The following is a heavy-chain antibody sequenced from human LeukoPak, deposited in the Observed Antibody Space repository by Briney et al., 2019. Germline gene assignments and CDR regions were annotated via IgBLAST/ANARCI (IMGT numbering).Heavy chain of an antibody. V-gene: IGHV1-18*01. CDR3: AREYYSSSWYLSLSGRDVKYYFDY. D-gene: IGHD6-13*01. Sequence: ASVKVSCKASGYTFTSYGISWVRQAPGQALEWMGLISAYNGNTNYAHELPGGVTMTTDTSTSTAYMELRSLRSDDTDVYYCAREYYSSSWYLSLSGRDVKYYFDYWGGGTLATVSS. CDR2: ISAYNGNT. J-gene: IGHJ4*02. CDR1: GYTFTSYG.